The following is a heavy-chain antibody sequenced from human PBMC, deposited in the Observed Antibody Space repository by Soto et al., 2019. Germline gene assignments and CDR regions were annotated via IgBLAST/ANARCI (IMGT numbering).Heavy chain of an antibody. CDR2: ISWNSGSI. Sequence: GGSLRLSCAASGFTFDDYAMHWVRQAPGKGLEWVSGISWNSGSIGYADSVKGRFTISRDNAKNSLYLQMNSLRAEDTALYYCAKDMANWNYGPDAFDIWGQGTMVTVS. J-gene: IGHJ3*02. V-gene: IGHV3-9*01. CDR1: GFTFDDYA. CDR3: AKDMANWNYGPDAFDI. D-gene: IGHD1-7*01.